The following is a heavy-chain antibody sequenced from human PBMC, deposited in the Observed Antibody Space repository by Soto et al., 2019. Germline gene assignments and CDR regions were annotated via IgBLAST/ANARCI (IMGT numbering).Heavy chain of an antibody. D-gene: IGHD6-6*01. CDR1: GYTFTDDY. Sequence: VASVKVSCKASGYTFTDDYIHWVRQAPGHGLEWMGWINPNTGGTNYAQKFQGRVTMTRDTSITTAYMELSRLRSDDTAMYYCARDFSSSADGFDYWGQGTLVTVSS. J-gene: IGHJ4*02. V-gene: IGHV1-2*02. CDR2: INPNTGGT. CDR3: ARDFSSSADGFDY.